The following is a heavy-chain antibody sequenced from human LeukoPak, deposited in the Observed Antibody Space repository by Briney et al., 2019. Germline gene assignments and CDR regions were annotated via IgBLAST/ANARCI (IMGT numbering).Heavy chain of an antibody. D-gene: IGHD3-10*01. V-gene: IGHV3-21*01. CDR2: ISSSSSYI. CDR1: GFTFSSST. Sequence: PGGSLRLSCAASGFTFSSSTMNWVRQAPGKGLEWVSSISSSSSYIYYADSVKGRFTISRDNAKNSLYLQMNSLRAEDTAVYYCAKVIRGVNYFDYWGQGTLVTVSS. J-gene: IGHJ4*02. CDR3: AKVIRGVNYFDY.